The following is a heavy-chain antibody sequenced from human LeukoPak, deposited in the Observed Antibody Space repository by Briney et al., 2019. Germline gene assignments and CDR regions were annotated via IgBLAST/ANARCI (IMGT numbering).Heavy chain of an antibody. CDR2: INSDGSST. CDR1: GFTFSSYW. CDR3: ARARIGYSYGPFDY. Sequence: QSGGSLRLSCAASGFTFSSYWMHWVRQAPGKGLVWVSRINSDGSSTSYADSVKGRFTISRDNAKNTLYLQMNSLRAEDTAVYYCARARIGYSYGPFDYWGQGTLVTVSS. V-gene: IGHV3-74*01. J-gene: IGHJ4*02. D-gene: IGHD5-18*01.